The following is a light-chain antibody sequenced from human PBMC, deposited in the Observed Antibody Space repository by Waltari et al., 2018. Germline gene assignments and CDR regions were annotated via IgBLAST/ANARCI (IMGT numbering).Light chain of an antibody. CDR2: DVT. V-gene: IGLV2-14*03. Sequence: QSALTQPASVSGSPGQSITISCTGTSSDVGTYDYVSWYQQHPGKPPKLLISDVTKRPSGIANRFSVSKSGNTASLTISVLQAEDEADYYCSSYTTSSTVYVFGTGTKVTVL. J-gene: IGLJ1*01. CDR1: SSDVGTYDY. CDR3: SSYTTSSTVYV.